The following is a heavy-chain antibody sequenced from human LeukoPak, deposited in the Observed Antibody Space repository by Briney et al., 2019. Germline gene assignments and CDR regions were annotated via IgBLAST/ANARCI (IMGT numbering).Heavy chain of an antibody. CDR3: TTEVFIVVVPAASSDY. Sequence: GGSLRLSCAASGFTFSNAWMSWVRQAPGKGLEWVGRIKSKTDGGTTDYAAPVKGRFTISRDDSKNTLYLQMNSLKTEDTAVYYCTTEVFIVVVPAASSDYWGQGTLVTVSS. CDR2: IKSKTDGGTT. CDR1: GFTFSNAW. J-gene: IGHJ4*02. D-gene: IGHD2-2*01. V-gene: IGHV3-15*01.